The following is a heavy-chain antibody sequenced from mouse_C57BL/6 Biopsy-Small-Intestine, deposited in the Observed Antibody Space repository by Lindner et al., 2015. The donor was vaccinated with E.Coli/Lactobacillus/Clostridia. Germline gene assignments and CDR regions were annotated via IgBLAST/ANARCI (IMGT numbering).Heavy chain of an antibody. V-gene: IGHV1-81*01. CDR3: ARVEDYDRTNGFDP. CDR2: IIPIFDTA. Sequence: SVKVSCKASGGTFSSYGISWVRQAPGQGLEWMGRIIPIFDTANYAQKFQGRVTITADKSTSTAYMELSSLRSEDTAVYYCARVEDYDRTNGFDPWGQGTLVTVSS. CDR1: GGTFSSYG. J-gene: IGHJ4*01. D-gene: IGHD1-1*01.